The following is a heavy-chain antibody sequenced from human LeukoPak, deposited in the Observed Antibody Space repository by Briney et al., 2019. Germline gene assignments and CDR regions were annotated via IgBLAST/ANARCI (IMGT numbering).Heavy chain of an antibody. Sequence: GGSLRLSCAASGFTFSGSALHWVRQASGKGLEWVGRIRSTANGYATAYAASVKGRFTISRDDSKNTAYLQMDSLKTEDTAVYYCAREASSGSYINWGQGTLVTVSS. D-gene: IGHD1-26*01. J-gene: IGHJ4*02. CDR3: AREASSGSYIN. CDR2: IRSTANGYAT. V-gene: IGHV3-73*01. CDR1: GFTFSGSA.